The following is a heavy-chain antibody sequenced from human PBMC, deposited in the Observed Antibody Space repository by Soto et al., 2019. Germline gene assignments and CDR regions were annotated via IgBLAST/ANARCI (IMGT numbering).Heavy chain of an antibody. D-gene: IGHD5-12*01. CDR2: IIPIIGTA. J-gene: IGHJ4*02. CDR1: GGTFNNYA. CDR3: ARGGVDVVATSAFDY. Sequence: QVQLVQSGAEVKKPGSSVKVSCKASGGTFNNYAISWVRQAPGQGLEWMGGIIPIIGTADYAHKFQGRLAVSADESTGTTFMELSSLRSAATALYYCARGGVDVVATSAFDYWGQGTLVTVSS. V-gene: IGHV1-69*01.